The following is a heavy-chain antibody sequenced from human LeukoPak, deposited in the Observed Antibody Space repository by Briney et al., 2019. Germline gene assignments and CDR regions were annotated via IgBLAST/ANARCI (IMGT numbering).Heavy chain of an antibody. D-gene: IGHD1-26*01. Sequence: PGRSLRLSCAASGFTFSSYGMHWVRQAPGKGLEWVAVISYDGSNKCYADSVKGRFTISRDNSKNTLYLQMNSLRAEDTAVYYCAKDVGATSYFQHWGQGTLVTVSS. CDR2: ISYDGSNK. V-gene: IGHV3-30*18. CDR1: GFTFSSYG. CDR3: AKDVGATSYFQH. J-gene: IGHJ1*01.